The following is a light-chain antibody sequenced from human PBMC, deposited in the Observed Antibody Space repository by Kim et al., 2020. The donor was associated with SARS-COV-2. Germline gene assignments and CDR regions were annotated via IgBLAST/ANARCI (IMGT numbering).Light chain of an antibody. CDR3: QAWDSSTVV. CDR1: KLGDKY. CDR2: QDS. V-gene: IGLV3-1*01. J-gene: IGLJ2*01. Sequence: VSPEQTASITCSGDKLGDKYACWYQQKPGQSPVLVIYQDSKRPSGIPGRFSGSNSGNTATLTISGTQAMDEADYYCQAWDSSTVVFGGGTQLTVL.